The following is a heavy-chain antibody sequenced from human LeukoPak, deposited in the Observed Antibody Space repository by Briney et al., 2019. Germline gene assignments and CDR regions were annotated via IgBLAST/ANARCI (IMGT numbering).Heavy chain of an antibody. CDR1: GVSITSYY. CDR2: IYYTGST. CDR3: AREGNWNDLDY. J-gene: IGHJ4*02. Sequence: SETLSLTCTVSGVSITSYYWSWVRQSPGRGLEWIGYIYYTGSTNYNPSLKSRVTISVDTSKSQFSLKLSSVTAADTAVYYCAREGNWNDLDYWGQGTLVTVSS. D-gene: IGHD1-1*01. V-gene: IGHV4-59*08.